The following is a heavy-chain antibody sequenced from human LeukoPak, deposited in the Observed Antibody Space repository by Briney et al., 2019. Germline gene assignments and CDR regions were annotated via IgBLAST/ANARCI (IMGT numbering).Heavy chain of an antibody. J-gene: IGHJ5*02. CDR2: IYYSGNT. D-gene: IGHD5-24*01. Sequence: SQTLSLTCTVSGGSITSHYWSWIRQPPGKGLEWIGYIYYSGNTNYNPSLKSRVTISVDTSKNQFSLSLTSVTAADTAVYYCARDPGENYPYNWFDPWGQGTLVTVSS. CDR3: ARDPGENYPYNWFDP. CDR1: GGSITSHY. V-gene: IGHV4-59*11.